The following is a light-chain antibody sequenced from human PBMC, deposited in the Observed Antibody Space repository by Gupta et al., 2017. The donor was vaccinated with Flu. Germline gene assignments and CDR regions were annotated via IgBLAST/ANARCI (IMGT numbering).Light chain of an antibody. V-gene: IGKV3-20*01. CDR2: GAS. CDR3: HQDCRSPYT. J-gene: IGKJ4*02. Sequence: EIVLTQSPGTLSLSPGERATLSCRASQSVSSNYLAWYQQKPGQAPRLFISGASSTVTGLPDRFSGSGSVTDFTLTISRLEPEDFAVYYCHQDCRSPYTFGEGTKVEIK. CDR1: QSVSSNY.